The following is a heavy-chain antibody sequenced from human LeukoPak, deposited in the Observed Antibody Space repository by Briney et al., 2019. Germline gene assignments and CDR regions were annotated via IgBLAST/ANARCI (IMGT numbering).Heavy chain of an antibody. CDR1: GGSFSGYY. Sequence: SETLPLTCAVYGGSFSGYYWSWIRQPPGKGLEWIGEINHSGSTNYNPSLKSRVTISVDTSKNQFSLKLSSVTAADTAVYYCARLTSLTTIFGVVTQGNFDYWGQGTLVTVSS. CDR2: INHSGST. V-gene: IGHV4-34*01. J-gene: IGHJ4*02. D-gene: IGHD3-3*01. CDR3: ARLTSLTTIFGVVTQGNFDY.